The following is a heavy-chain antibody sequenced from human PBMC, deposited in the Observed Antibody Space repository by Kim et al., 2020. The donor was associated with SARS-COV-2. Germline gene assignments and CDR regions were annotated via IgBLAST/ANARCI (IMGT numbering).Heavy chain of an antibody. D-gene: IGHD3-22*01. CDR3: ARDTYYYDSSGYYVYYFDY. J-gene: IGHJ4*02. Sequence: GGSLRLSCAASGFTFSSYSMNWVRQAPGKGLEWVSSITSSSSYIYYADSVKGRFTISRDNAKNSLYLQMNSLRAEDTAVYYCARDTYYYDSSGYYVYYFDYWGQGTLVTVSS. CDR2: ITSSSSYI. CDR1: GFTFSSYS. V-gene: IGHV3-21*01.